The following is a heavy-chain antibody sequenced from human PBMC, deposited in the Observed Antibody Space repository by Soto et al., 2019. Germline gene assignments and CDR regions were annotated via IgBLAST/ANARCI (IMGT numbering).Heavy chain of an antibody. CDR3: ARGTYGDPFDY. D-gene: IGHD4-17*01. CDR2: IYSGGST. J-gene: IGHJ4*02. CDR1: GFTVSSNY. V-gene: IGHV3-66*01. Sequence: GGSLRLSCAASGFTVSSNYMSWVRQAPGKGLEWVSVIYSGGSTYYADSVKGRFTISRDNSKNTLYLQMNSLRAEDTAVYYCARGTYGDPFDYWGQGTLVTVPQ.